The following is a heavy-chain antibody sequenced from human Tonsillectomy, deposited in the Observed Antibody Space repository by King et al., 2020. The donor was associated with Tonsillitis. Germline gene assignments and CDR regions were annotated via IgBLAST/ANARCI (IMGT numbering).Heavy chain of an antibody. CDR2: IKQDGSEK. D-gene: IGHD6-19*01. V-gene: IGHV3-7*01. CDR3: ARDSQWLVQGFDY. J-gene: IGHJ4*02. CDR1: GFTFSSYW. Sequence: VQLVESGGGLVQPGGSLRLSCAASGFTFSSYWMGWVRQAPGKGLEWVANIKQDGSEKSYVDSVKGRFTISRDNAKNSLYLQMNSLRAEETAVFYCARDSQWLVQGFDYWGQGTLVTVSS.